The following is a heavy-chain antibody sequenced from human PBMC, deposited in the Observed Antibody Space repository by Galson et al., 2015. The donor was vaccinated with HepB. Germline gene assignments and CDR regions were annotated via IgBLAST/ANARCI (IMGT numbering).Heavy chain of an antibody. V-gene: IGHV4-34*01. CDR1: GGSFSGYY. CDR3: ARWKGVWNAYPYFDY. Sequence: SETLSLTCAVHGGSFSGYYWSWIRQPPGKGLEWIGEINHSGSTNYNPSLKSRVTISVDTSKNQFSLKLNSVTAADTAVFYCARWKGVWNAYPYFDYWGQGTLVTVSS. CDR2: INHSGST. J-gene: IGHJ4*02. D-gene: IGHD3-3*01.